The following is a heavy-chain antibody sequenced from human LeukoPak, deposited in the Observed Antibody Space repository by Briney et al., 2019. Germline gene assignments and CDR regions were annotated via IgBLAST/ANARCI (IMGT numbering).Heavy chain of an antibody. CDR1: GFTFSDYY. CDR2: ISSSSSYT. D-gene: IGHD4-17*01. J-gene: IGHJ4*02. Sequence: GGSLRLSCAASGFTFSDYYMSWIRQAPGKGLEGVSYISSSSSYTNYADSVKGRFTISRDNAKNSLYLQMNSLRAEDTAVYYCARSPYGDYVDYWGQGTLVTVSS. V-gene: IGHV3-11*06. CDR3: ARSPYGDYVDY.